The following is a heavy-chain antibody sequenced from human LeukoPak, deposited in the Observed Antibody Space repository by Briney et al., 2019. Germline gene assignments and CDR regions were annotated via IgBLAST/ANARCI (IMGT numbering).Heavy chain of an antibody. CDR1: GFTFRNYG. CDR2: IWSDGNNK. Sequence: TGGSLRLSCAASGFTFRNYGMHWVRQATGKGLEGVSFIWSDGNNKFYADSVKGRFTISRDNSKNMLYLQMDSLRPEDTAVFYCAKDPGASVPGFYMDVWGKGTTVTVSS. V-gene: IGHV3-30*02. D-gene: IGHD2-8*02. J-gene: IGHJ6*03. CDR3: AKDPGASVPGFYMDV.